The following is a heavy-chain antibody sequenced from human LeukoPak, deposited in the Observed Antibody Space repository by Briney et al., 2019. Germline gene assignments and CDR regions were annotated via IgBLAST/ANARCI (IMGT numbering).Heavy chain of an antibody. CDR3: ARAPYCGGDCYPFDY. V-gene: IGHV1-69*04. Sequence: KISCKGSGYTFTNYWIGWVRQAPGQGLEWMGRIIPILGIANYAQKFQGRVTITADKSTSTAYMELSSLRSEDTAVYYCARAPYCGGDCYPFDYWGQGTLVTVSS. J-gene: IGHJ4*02. D-gene: IGHD2-21*02. CDR1: GYTFTNYW. CDR2: IIPILGIA.